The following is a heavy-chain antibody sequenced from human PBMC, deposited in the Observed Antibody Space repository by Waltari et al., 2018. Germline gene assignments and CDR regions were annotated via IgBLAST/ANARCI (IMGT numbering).Heavy chain of an antibody. CDR3: ARQTLGYCTSAACRRLEK. CDR1: GYFINTGFF. CDR2: FYHDGTT. D-gene: IGHD2-2*03. Sequence: QVQLQESGPGLVRPSETLSLTCDVSGYFINTGFFWGWIRQPPGKGLEWIGNFYHDGTTYYNPSLKHRLMISLDTSKNQISLRLNFVDAADTAVYYCARQTLGYCTSAACRRLEKWGQGILVTVSS. V-gene: IGHV4-38-2*01. J-gene: IGHJ1*01.